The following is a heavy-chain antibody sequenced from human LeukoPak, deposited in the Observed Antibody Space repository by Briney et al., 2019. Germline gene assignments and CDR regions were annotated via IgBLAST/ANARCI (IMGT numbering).Heavy chain of an antibody. D-gene: IGHD4-17*01. J-gene: IGHJ4*02. CDR3: AKGRSDGEFHY. CDR2: SSGRGWSK. CDR1: RFTLTGVA. V-gene: IGHV3-23*01. Sequence: GCLRLSRAASRFTLTGVAISSGRPAPGERLEGGIASSGRGWSKYYAESVKGRFTISRDNYKNTLYLQMNSLRAEDTAVYYCAKGRSDGEFHYWGQGTLVTVFS.